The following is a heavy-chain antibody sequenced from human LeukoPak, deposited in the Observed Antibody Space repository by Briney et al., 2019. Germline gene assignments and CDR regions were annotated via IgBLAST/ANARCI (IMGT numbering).Heavy chain of an antibody. CDR1: GGSISSSSYY. Sequence: SETLSLTCTVSGGSISSSSYYWGWIRQPPGKGLEWIGCIYYSGSTYYNPSLKSRVTISVDTSKNQFSLKLSSVTAADTAVYYCARDFPARDWFFDLWGRGTLVTVSS. J-gene: IGHJ2*01. CDR2: IYYSGST. V-gene: IGHV4-39*02. CDR3: ARDFPARDWFFDL.